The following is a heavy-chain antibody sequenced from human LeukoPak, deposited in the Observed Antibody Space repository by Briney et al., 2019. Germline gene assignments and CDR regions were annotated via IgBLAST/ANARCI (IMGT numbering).Heavy chain of an antibody. Sequence: ASVKVSCKTSGYTFTTYFIHWVRQAPGQGLEWMGWINPNSGGTNYAQKFQGRVTMTRDTSISTAYMELSRLRSDDTAVYYCARNWGSDAFDIWGQGTMVTVSS. CDR3: ARNWGSDAFDI. D-gene: IGHD7-27*01. CDR1: GYTFTTYF. CDR2: INPNSGGT. V-gene: IGHV1-2*02. J-gene: IGHJ3*02.